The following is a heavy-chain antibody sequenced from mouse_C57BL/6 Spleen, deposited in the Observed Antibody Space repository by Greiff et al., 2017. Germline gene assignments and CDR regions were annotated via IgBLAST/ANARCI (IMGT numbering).Heavy chain of an antibody. CDR2: ISSGSSTI. J-gene: IGHJ1*03. CDR3: ARRTVVDWYFDV. Sequence: DVKLVESGGGLVKPGGSLKLSCAASGFTFSDYGMHWVRQAPEKGLEWVAYISSGSSTIYYADTVKGRFTISRDNAKNTLFLQMTSLRSEDTAMYYCARRTVVDWYFDVWGTGTTVTVSS. V-gene: IGHV5-17*01. D-gene: IGHD1-1*01. CDR1: GFTFSDYG.